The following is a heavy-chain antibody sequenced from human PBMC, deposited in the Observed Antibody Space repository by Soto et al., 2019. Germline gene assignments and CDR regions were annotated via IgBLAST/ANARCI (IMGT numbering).Heavy chain of an antibody. CDR2: INHSGRT. V-gene: IGHV4-34*01. Sequence: SETLSLTCAASGGSFSGYFCNWIRQSPGRGLEWIGQINHSGRTSFNPSLRSRVTISVDSAKTHFSLNLTSVTDADTALYYCARGFGYFRQWGQGALVTASS. D-gene: IGHD3-22*01. CDR1: GGSFSGYF. J-gene: IGHJ4*02. CDR3: ARGFGYFRQ.